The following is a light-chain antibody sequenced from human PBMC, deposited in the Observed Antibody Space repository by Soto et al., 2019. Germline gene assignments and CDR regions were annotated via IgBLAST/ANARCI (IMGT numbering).Light chain of an antibody. J-gene: IGKJ3*01. CDR2: AAS. CDR1: QSVGSK. CDR3: QQYSIWPPS. V-gene: IGKV3-15*01. Sequence: VMTQSPAILSVSPGEGATLSCRASQSVGSKLAWYQQKPGQAPRLLISAASTRATGIPPRFSGSGSGSEFTLTISSLQSEDFAVYVCQQYSIWPPSFGPGTKVDV.